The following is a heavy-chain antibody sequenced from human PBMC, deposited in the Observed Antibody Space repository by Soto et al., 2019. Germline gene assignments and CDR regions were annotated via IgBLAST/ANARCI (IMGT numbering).Heavy chain of an antibody. CDR3: ARESQYYYDSSGYYDL. CDR2: ISSSGSTI. CDR1: GVTFSDYY. V-gene: IGHV3-11*01. D-gene: IGHD3-22*01. Sequence: GSLRLSCAASGVTFSDYYMSWIRQAPGKGLEWVSYISSSGSTIYYADSVKGRFTISRDNAKNSLYLQMNSLRAEDTAVYYCARESQYYYDSSGYYDLWGRGTLVTVSS. J-gene: IGHJ5*02.